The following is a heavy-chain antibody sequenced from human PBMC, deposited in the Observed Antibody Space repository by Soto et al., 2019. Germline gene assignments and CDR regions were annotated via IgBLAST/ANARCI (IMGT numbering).Heavy chain of an antibody. V-gene: IGHV4-34*01. D-gene: IGHD3-3*01. CDR2: INHSGSI. J-gene: IGHJ3*01. CDR3: ARGSHYDFSSGYADSFDV. Sequence: SETLYLTCPVYGGSFSLDCSRGFRHPPGKGLEWIGEINHSGSINYNPSLKSRVTVSVDTSKNQFSLKLFSMTAADTAVYYCARGSHYDFSSGYADSFDVWGQGTMVT. CDR1: GGSFSLDC.